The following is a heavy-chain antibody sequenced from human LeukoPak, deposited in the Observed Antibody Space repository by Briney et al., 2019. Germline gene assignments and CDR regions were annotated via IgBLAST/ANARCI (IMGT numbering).Heavy chain of an antibody. CDR2: INHSGST. CDR3: ARLNWSGYQLDV. D-gene: IGHD3-3*01. V-gene: IGHV4-34*01. CDR1: GGSFSGYY. J-gene: IGHJ6*04. Sequence: MSSETLSLTCAVYGGSFSGYYWSWIRQPPGKGLEWIGEINHSGSTNYNPSLKSRVTISVDTSKNQFSLKLSSVTAADTAVYYCARLNWSGYQLDVWGKGTTVTVSS.